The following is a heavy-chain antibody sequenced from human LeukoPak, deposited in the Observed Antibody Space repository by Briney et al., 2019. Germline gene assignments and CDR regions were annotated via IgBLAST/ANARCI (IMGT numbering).Heavy chain of an antibody. CDR3: ARQVDLVRGVIIRSGWFDP. D-gene: IGHD3-10*01. J-gene: IGHJ5*02. V-gene: IGHV5-10-1*01. Sequence: HGESLKISCKGSGYSFTSYWISWVRQLPGKGLEWMGRFDPSDSYTNYSPSFQGHVTISADKSISTAYLQWSSLKASDTAMYYCARQVDLVRGVIIRSGWFDPRGQGTLVTVSS. CDR2: FDPSDSYT. CDR1: GYSFTSYW.